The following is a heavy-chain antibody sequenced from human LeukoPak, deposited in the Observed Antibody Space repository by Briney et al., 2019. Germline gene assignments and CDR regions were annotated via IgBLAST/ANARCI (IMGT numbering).Heavy chain of an antibody. J-gene: IGHJ3*01. CDR2: ISGSGTST. CDR3: ANEYSKGDV. D-gene: IGHD4-11*01. CDR1: GFSVSSNY. Sequence: GGSLRLSCAASGFSVSSNYMSWVRQAPGKGLGCVSSISGSGTSTYYADSVKGRFTSSRDNSKNTLYLQMDSLRAEDTAIYYCANEYSKGDVWGQGTTVTVSS. V-gene: IGHV3-23*01.